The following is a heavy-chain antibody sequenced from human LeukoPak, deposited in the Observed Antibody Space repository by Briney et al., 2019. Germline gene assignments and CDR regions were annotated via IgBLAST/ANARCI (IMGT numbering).Heavy chain of an antibody. CDR1: GFTFSDYY. CDR3: AKGIQLWLTRFDY. V-gene: IGHV3-11*01. D-gene: IGHD5-18*01. J-gene: IGHJ4*02. Sequence: GGSLRLSCAASGFTFSDYYMSWIRQAPGKGLEWVSYISSSGSTIYYADSVKGRFTISRDNAKNSLYLQMNSLRAEDTAVYYCAKGIQLWLTRFDYWGQGTLVTVSS. CDR2: ISSSGSTI.